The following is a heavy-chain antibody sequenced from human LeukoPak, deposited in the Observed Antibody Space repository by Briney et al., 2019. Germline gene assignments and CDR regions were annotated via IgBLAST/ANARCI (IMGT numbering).Heavy chain of an antibody. V-gene: IGHV3-23*01. CDR2: INGSGGST. D-gene: IGHD3-10*02. Sequence: PGGSLRLSCAASGFTFSSYAMSWVRQAPGKGLEWVSAINGSGGSTYYADSVKGRFTISRDNAKNSLYLQMNSLRAEDTAVYYCAELGITMIGGVWGKGTTVTISS. J-gene: IGHJ6*04. CDR3: AELGITMIGGV. CDR1: GFTFSSYA.